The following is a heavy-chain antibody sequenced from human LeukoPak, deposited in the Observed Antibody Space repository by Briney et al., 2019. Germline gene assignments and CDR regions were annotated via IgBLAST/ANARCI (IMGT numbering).Heavy chain of an antibody. V-gene: IGHV2-70*11. Sequence: SGPTLVNPTQTLTLTCTFSGFSLSTSGMCVSWIRQPPGKALEWLARIDWDDDKYYSTSLKTRLTISKDTSKNQVVLTMTNMDPVDTATYYCARINWGSMYYYYGMDVWGQGTTVTVSS. CDR2: IDWDDDK. J-gene: IGHJ6*02. CDR3: ARINWGSMYYYYGMDV. D-gene: IGHD3-16*01. CDR1: GFSLSTSGMC.